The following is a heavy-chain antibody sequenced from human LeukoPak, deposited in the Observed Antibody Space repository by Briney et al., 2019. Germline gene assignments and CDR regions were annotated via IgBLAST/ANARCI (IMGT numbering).Heavy chain of an antibody. Sequence: PGRSLRLSCAASGFTLSTYEMNWVRQAAGKGLEWISYISFIDSYIHYEDSVKGGFTISRDNAKNSLYLQMNGLRAEDTAVYYCARDRYGYSGDAFDIWGQGTMVTVSS. CDR3: ARDRYGYSGDAFDI. CDR1: GFTLSTYE. D-gene: IGHD4-17*01. J-gene: IGHJ3*02. V-gene: IGHV3-48*03. CDR2: ISFIDSYI.